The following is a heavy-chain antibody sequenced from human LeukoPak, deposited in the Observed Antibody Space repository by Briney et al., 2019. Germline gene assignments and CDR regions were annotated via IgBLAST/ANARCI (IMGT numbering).Heavy chain of an antibody. J-gene: IGHJ4*02. D-gene: IGHD6-13*01. Sequence: GGSLRLSCAASGFTFSSYGMHWFRQAPGKGLEWVAFIRYDGSNKYYADSVKGRFTISRDNSKNTLYLQMNSLRAEDTAVYYCAKYIKAAAPYFDYWGQGTLVTVSS. CDR3: AKYIKAAAPYFDY. CDR2: IRYDGSNK. CDR1: GFTFSSYG. V-gene: IGHV3-30*02.